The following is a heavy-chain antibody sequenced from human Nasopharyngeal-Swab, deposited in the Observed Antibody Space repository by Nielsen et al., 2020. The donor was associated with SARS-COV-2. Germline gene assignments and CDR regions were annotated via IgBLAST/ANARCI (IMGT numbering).Heavy chain of an antibody. V-gene: IGHV1-46*01. J-gene: IGHJ4*02. CDR3: ARIRAFDPRHYYDSSPDFDY. Sequence: ASVKVSCKASGYTFTSYYMHWVRQAPGQGLEWMGIINPSGGSTTYAQKFQGRVTMTTDTSTSTAYMELRSLRSDDTAVYYCARIRAFDPRHYYDSSPDFDYWGQGTLVTVSS. CDR2: INPSGGST. D-gene: IGHD3-22*01. CDR1: GYTFTSYY.